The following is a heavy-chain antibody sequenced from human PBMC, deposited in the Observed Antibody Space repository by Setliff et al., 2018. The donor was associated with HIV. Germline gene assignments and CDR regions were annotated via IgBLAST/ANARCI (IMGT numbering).Heavy chain of an antibody. J-gene: IGHJ4*02. V-gene: IGHV4-34*12. D-gene: IGHD6-19*01. CDR2: IIPSGST. CDR1: GVSFSGYY. CDR3: ARRSGWSLDY. Sequence: SETLSLTCAVYGVSFSGYYWSWIRQPPGKGLKWIGEIIPSGSTNYNPSLKSRSTISVDTSKNQSSLKLSSVTAADTAVYYCARRSGWSLDYWGQGTLVTVSS.